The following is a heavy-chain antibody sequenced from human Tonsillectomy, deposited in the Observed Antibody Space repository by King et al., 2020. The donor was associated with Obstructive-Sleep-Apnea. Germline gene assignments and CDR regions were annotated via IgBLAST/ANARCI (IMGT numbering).Heavy chain of an antibody. V-gene: IGHV3-23*04. D-gene: IGHD3-9*01. CDR2: MNGRGGST. J-gene: IGHJ6*02. CDR1: GFTFSSYA. Sequence: VQLVESGGDLVQPGGSLRLSCAASGFTFSSYAMSWVRQAPGKGLEWVSGMNGRGGSTYYADSVKGRFTISRDNSKNTLYLQMNSLRAEDTAVYYCAKNGPTNFDWLGDYFYGLDVWGQGTTVTVSS. CDR3: AKNGPTNFDWLGDYFYGLDV.